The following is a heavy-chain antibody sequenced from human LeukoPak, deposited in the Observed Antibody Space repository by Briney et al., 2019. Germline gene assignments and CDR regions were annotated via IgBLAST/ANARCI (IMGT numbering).Heavy chain of an antibody. CDR1: GGSISSSSYY. V-gene: IGHV4-39*07. J-gene: IGHJ2*01. CDR2: IYYSGST. CDR3: ARVYYSNSYDYWYFDL. Sequence: PSETLSLTCTVSGGSISSSSYYWGWIRQPPGKGPEWIGSIYYSGSTYYNPSLKSRVTISVDTSKNQFSLKLSSVTAADTAVYYCARVYYSNSYDYWYFDLWGRGTLVTVSS. D-gene: IGHD6-13*01.